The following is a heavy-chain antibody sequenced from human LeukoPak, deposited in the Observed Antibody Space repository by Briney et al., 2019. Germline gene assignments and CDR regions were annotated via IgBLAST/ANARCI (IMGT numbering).Heavy chain of an antibody. V-gene: IGHV6-1*01. CDR3: ARDFDY. J-gene: IGHJ4*02. CDR1: GDSVSINTAS. Sequence: SPTLSLTFAISGDSVSINTASWNWGRQSPPRGLEWLGRTYYRSTWHNESAVSVSSRIIINSDTSKNQFSLQLNSATPEDTAVYYCARDFDYWGQGTLVTVSS. CDR2: TYYRSTWHN.